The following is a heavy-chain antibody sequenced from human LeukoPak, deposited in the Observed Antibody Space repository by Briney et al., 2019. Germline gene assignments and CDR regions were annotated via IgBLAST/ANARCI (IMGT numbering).Heavy chain of an antibody. J-gene: IGHJ5*02. CDR2: ISGYDGNT. CDR3: ARDCSTSCYWFDP. Sequence: ASVKVSCKASGYTFTTYGISWVRQAPGQGLEWMGWISGYDGNTKYAQRLQGRVTMTTDTSTSTAYMELRSLRSDDTAVYYCARDCSTSCYWFDPWGQGTLVTVAS. CDR1: GYTFTTYG. V-gene: IGHV1-18*01. D-gene: IGHD2-2*01.